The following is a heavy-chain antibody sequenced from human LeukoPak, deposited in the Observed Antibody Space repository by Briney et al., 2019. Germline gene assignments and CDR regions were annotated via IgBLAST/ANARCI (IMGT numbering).Heavy chain of an antibody. Sequence: SGGSLRLSCAASGFTFSAYPINWVRQAPGKGLEWVSYISTTGTTIHYADSVKGRFAISRDNAKSSLYLQMNSLRDEDTAVYYCARVWQDCSGVDYWGQGTLVTVSS. CDR2: ISTTGTTI. D-gene: IGHD2-8*02. CDR3: ARVWQDCSGVDY. CDR1: GFTFSAYP. V-gene: IGHV3-48*02. J-gene: IGHJ4*02.